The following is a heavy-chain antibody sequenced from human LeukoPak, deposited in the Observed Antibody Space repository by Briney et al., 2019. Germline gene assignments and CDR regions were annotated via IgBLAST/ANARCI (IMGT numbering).Heavy chain of an antibody. Sequence: SETLSLTCTVSGGSISSSSYYWGWIRQPPGKGLEWIGSIYYSGSTYYNPSLKSRVTISVDTSKNQFSLKLSSVTAADTAVYYCARLGNYDFWSGYYPNDAFDIWGQGTMVTVSS. CDR1: GGSISSSSYY. V-gene: IGHV4-39*01. CDR2: IYYSGST. J-gene: IGHJ3*02. CDR3: ARLGNYDFWSGYYPNDAFDI. D-gene: IGHD3-3*01.